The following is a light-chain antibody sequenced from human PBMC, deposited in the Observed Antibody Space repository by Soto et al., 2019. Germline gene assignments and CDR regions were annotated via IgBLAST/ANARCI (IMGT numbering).Light chain of an antibody. CDR1: SSDIGGFRY. CDR3: SAYRGYYNYLF. CDR2: DVN. V-gene: IGLV2-8*01. Sequence: QSVLTQPPSASGSPGQSVTISCTGTSSDIGGFRYVSWYQQYPGKAPKLIISDVNKRPSGVPDRFSASKSGNTATLTVSGLQTEDEAEYYCSAYRGYYNYLFFGPGTKVTVL. J-gene: IGLJ1*01.